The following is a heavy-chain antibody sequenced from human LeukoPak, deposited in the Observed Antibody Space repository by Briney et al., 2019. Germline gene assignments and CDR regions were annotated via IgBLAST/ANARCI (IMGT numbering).Heavy chain of an antibody. V-gene: IGHV4-31*03. J-gene: IGHJ4*02. D-gene: IGHD2-8*02. CDR3: ARDQVECTGGTCQSRVGFDF. Sequence: PSETLSLTCTVSGDSISNGVKYWSWIRQHPGRGLEWIGYIYHSGRSYYNPSLKSRITMSVDTSKNQFSLNLSSVTAADTAVYYCARDQVECTGGTCQSRVGFDFWGQGTLVTVS. CDR2: IYHSGRS. CDR1: GDSISNGVKY.